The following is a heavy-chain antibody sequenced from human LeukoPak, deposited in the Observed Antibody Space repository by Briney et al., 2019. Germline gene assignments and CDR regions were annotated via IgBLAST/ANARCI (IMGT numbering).Heavy chain of an antibody. CDR3: ARDDSYRWVFDY. CDR2: INPNSGGT. CDR1: GYTFTGYY. Sequence: GASVKVSCKASGYTFTGYYMHWVRQAPGQGLEWMGWINPNSGGTNYAQKFQGRVIMNRDTSISTAYMELSRLRSDDTAVYYCARDDSYRWVFDYWGQGTLVTVSS. J-gene: IGHJ4*02. V-gene: IGHV1-2*02. D-gene: IGHD2-8*02.